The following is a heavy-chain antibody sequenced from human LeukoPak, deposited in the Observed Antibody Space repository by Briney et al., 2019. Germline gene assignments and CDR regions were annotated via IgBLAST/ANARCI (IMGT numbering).Heavy chain of an antibody. J-gene: IGHJ4*01. CDR1: GFTFSDYY. V-gene: IGHV3-11*01. CDR3: ARGARLDTPNECRLVY. D-gene: IGHD1-26*01. CDR2: ISNSGSTM. Sequence: PGGSLRLSCAASGFTFSDYYMSWIRQAPGKGLEWVSYISNSGSTMYYADSVRGRFTISRDNAKNSLYLQMISLRAEDTAVYYCARGARLDTPNECRLVYWGQGTLVTVSS.